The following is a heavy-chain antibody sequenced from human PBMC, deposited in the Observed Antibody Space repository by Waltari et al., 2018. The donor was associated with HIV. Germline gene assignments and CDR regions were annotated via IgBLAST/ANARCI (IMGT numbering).Heavy chain of an antibody. D-gene: IGHD1-26*01. J-gene: IGHJ3*02. CDR3: AAPSRWEPRLDDAFDI. CDR1: GYTFTSYY. Sequence: QVQLVQSGAEVKKPGASVKVSCKASGYTFTSYYMHWVRQAPGQGLEWMGIINPRGGSTSYAQKVQGRVTMTRDTSTSTVYMELSSLRSEDTAVYYCAAPSRWEPRLDDAFDIWGQGTMVTVSS. CDR2: INPRGGST. V-gene: IGHV1-46*03.